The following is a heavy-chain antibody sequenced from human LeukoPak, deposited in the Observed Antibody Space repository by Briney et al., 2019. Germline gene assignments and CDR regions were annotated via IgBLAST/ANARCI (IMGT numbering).Heavy chain of an antibody. CDR1: GGSFSGYY. V-gene: IGHV4-34*01. J-gene: IGHJ6*03. CDR2: INHSGST. CDR3: ARGSVVVVPAAPYYYYYMDV. D-gene: IGHD2-2*01. Sequence: SETLSPTCAVYGGSFSGYYWSWIRQPPGKGLEWIGEINHSGSTNYNPSLKSRVTISVDTSKNQFSLKLSSVTAADTAVYYRARGSVVVVPAAPYYYYYMDVWGKGTTVTVSS.